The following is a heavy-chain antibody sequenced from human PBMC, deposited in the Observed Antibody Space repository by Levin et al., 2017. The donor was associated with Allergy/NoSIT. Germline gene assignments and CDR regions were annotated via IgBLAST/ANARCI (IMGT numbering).Heavy chain of an antibody. V-gene: IGHV3-7*01. D-gene: IGHD1-26*01. Sequence: GESLKISCAASGFTFSSYWLSWVRQAPGKGLEWLANIKQDGSEKYYMDSVKGRFTISRDNAKNSLYLQMNSLRAEDTAVYYCARDHIVGATNFDNWGQGTLVTVSS. CDR2: IKQDGSEK. CDR3: ARDHIVGATNFDN. J-gene: IGHJ4*02. CDR1: GFTFSSYW.